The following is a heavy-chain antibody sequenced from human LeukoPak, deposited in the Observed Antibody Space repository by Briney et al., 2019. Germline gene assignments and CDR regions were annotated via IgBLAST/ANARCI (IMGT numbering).Heavy chain of an antibody. CDR2: ISGSGGST. CDR1: GFTFSSYA. CDR3: AKPPGEGYYYDSSGYYYFDY. V-gene: IGHV3-23*01. J-gene: IGHJ4*02. Sequence: GGSLRLSCAASGFTFSSYAMSWVRQAPGKGLEWVSAISGSGGSTYYADSVKGRFTISRDNSKNTLYLQMNSLRAEDTGIYYCAKPPGEGYYYDSSGYYYFDYWGQGTLVTVSS. D-gene: IGHD3-22*01.